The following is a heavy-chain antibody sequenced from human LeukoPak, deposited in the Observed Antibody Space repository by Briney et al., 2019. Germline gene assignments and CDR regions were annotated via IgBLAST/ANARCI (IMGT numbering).Heavy chain of an antibody. D-gene: IGHD3-3*01. Sequence: GGSLRLSCAASGFTFSSYGMHWVRQAPGRGLEWVAVIWYDGSNKYYADSVKGRFTISRDNSKNTLYLQMNSLRAEDTAVYYCARGQNYDFWSGYYGSYYYYGMDVWGQGTTVTVSS. J-gene: IGHJ6*02. CDR3: ARGQNYDFWSGYYGSYYYYGMDV. V-gene: IGHV3-33*01. CDR2: IWYDGSNK. CDR1: GFTFSSYG.